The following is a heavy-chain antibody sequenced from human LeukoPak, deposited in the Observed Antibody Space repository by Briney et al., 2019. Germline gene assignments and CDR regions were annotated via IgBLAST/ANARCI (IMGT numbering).Heavy chain of an antibody. CDR3: ARHQAGDY. D-gene: IGHD6-13*01. CDR1: GYSFSSYW. Sequence: GGSLKISCKGSGYSFSSYWIAWVRQMPGKGLEWMGIIYPGDSDTRYSPSFQGQVTISADKSTSTAYLQWSSLKVSDTAMYYCARHQAGDYWGQGTVVNVSP. V-gene: IGHV5-51*01. CDR2: IYPGDSDT. J-gene: IGHJ4*02.